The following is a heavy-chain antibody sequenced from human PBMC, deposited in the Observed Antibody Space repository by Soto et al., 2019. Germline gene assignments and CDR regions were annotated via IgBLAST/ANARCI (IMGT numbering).Heavy chain of an antibody. J-gene: IGHJ4*02. V-gene: IGHV4-4*02. D-gene: IGHD1-26*01. CDR1: GGSISSSNW. Sequence: QVQLQESGPGLVKPSGTLSLTCAVSGGSISSSNWWSWVRQHPGKGLEWIGEIYNSGSTNYNPSLKSRVTITVHKSKNHFALKLSSVTAADTAVYYCARVRNVGAFDYWRQGTLVTVSS. CDR2: IYNSGST. CDR3: ARVRNVGAFDY.